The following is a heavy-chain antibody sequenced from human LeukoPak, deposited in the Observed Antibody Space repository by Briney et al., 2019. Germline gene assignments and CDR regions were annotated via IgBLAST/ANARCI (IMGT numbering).Heavy chain of an antibody. J-gene: IGHJ4*02. D-gene: IGHD5-12*01. CDR3: ARGGESGYIY. CDR1: GGSFSGYY. V-gene: IGHV4-34*01. CDR2: INHRGST. Sequence: SETLSLTCAVYGGSFSGYYWSWIRQPPGKGLEWIGEINHRGSTNYTPSLKSRVTISVDTSKNQFSLKLSSVTAAGTAVYYCARGGESGYIYWGQGTLVTVSS.